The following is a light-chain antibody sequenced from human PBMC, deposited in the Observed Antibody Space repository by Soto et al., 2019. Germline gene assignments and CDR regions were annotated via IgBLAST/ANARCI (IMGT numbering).Light chain of an antibody. CDR3: QHYVNWPLT. Sequence: EIVMTQSPATLSVSPGERVTLSCRASQFISNSLAWYQQKPGQTPRLLIYGASIRATGVPARFSGSGSGTDFTLTINSLQSEDFAVYYCQHYVNWPLTFGGGTKVDIK. CDR2: GAS. CDR1: QFISNS. J-gene: IGKJ4*01. V-gene: IGKV3-15*01.